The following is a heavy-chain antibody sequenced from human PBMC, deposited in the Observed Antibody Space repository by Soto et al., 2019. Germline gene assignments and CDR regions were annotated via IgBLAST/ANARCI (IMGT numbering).Heavy chain of an antibody. D-gene: IGHD2-8*01. CDR2: ISTYNGNT. V-gene: IGHV1-18*01. Sequence: ASVKVSCKASGYTFTSYGITSVRQAPGQGLAWMGWISTYNGNTNHAQNLQGRVTITPDTFTNTPYMELRSVKSDKSAFYYCERTYANGGYSPWGQGTLVTVSS. CDR3: ERTYANGGYSP. J-gene: IGHJ5*02. CDR1: GYTFTSYG.